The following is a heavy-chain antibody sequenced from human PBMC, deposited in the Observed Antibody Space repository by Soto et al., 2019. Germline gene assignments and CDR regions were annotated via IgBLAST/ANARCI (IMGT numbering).Heavy chain of an antibody. CDR2: ISSSGSDT. Sequence: QVQLVESVGGLVKPGGCLRLSCAASGFTFSDYYMSWIRQAPGKGLEWVSYISSSGSDTNYADSVKGRFTVSRDNAKNSLYLQMNSLRAEDTAVYYCARSLRGYSGYSGYWGQGTLVTVSS. V-gene: IGHV3-11*05. J-gene: IGHJ4*02. CDR3: ARSLRGYSGYSGY. D-gene: IGHD5-12*01. CDR1: GFTFSDYY.